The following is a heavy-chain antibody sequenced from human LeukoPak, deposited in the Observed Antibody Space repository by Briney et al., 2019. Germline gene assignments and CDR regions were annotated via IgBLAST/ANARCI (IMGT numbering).Heavy chain of an antibody. V-gene: IGHV1-46*01. J-gene: IGHJ5*02. CDR3: ARQTVNRFDP. CDR2: VNPSGGAT. Sequence: ASVKVSCKASGYTFTSYHIHWVRQAPGQGLEWMGIVNPSGGATRYAQKFQGRVTMTRDTSTSTFYMELSSLRSEDTAVYYCARQTVNRFDPWGQGTLVAVSS. CDR1: GYTFTSYH.